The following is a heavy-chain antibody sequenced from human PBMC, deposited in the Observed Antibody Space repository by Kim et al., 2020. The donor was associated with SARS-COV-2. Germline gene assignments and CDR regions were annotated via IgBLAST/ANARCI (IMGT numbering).Heavy chain of an antibody. Sequence: YEDSVKGRFTISRDNAKNSLYLQMNSLRAEDTALYYCAKAGRSYRAFDIWGQGTMVTVSS. V-gene: IGHV3-9*01. CDR3: AKAGRSYRAFDI. D-gene: IGHD1-26*01. J-gene: IGHJ3*02.